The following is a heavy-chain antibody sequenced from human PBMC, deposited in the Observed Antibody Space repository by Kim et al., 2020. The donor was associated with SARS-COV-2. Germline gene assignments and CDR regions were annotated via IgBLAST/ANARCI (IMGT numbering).Heavy chain of an antibody. Sequence: GGSLRLSCAASGVSFSDYAIHWVRQASGKGLEWVGRIRSKTNYYATVYAASVAGRFTISRDDSTNTAYLLMNSLKTGDTAIYFCARGPPSSGGYWDAFDIWGQGTMVTVSS. V-gene: IGHV3-73*01. CDR3: ARGPPSSGGYWDAFDI. D-gene: IGHD2-15*01. CDR1: GVSFSDYA. J-gene: IGHJ3*02. CDR2: IRSKTNYYAT.